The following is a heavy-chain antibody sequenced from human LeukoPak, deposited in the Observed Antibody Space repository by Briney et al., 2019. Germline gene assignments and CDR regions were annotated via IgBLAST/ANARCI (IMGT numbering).Heavy chain of an antibody. D-gene: IGHD6-13*01. CDR1: GGTFSSYA. CDR2: IIPIFGTA. V-gene: IGHV1-69*06. J-gene: IGHJ4*02. CDR3: ARGGYSSSDYFDY. Sequence: SVKVSCKASGGTFSSYAISWVRQAPGQGLEWMGGIIPIFGTANYAQKFQGRVTVTADKSTSTAYMELSSLRSEDTAVYYCARGGYSSSDYFDYWGQGTLVTVSS.